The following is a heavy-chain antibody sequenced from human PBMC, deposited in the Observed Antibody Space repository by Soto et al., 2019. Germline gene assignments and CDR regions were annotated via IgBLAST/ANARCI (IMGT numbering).Heavy chain of an antibody. CDR2: IYYSGST. V-gene: IGHV4-59*01. CDR3: ARGSRNYGDYLDY. CDR1: GGSISSYY. Sequence: PSETLSLTCTVSGGSISSYYWSWIRQPPGKGLEWIGYIYYSGSTNYNPSLKSRVTISVDTSKNQFSLKLSSVTAADTAVYYCARGSRNYGDYLDYWGQGTLVTVSS. J-gene: IGHJ4*02. D-gene: IGHD4-17*01.